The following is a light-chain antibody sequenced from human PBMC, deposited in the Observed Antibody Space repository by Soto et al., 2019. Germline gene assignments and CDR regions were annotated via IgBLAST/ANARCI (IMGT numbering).Light chain of an antibody. CDR1: SSNIGAGFD. CDR2: GNT. J-gene: IGLJ1*01. CDR3: QSSDNSLSRV. Sequence: QSVLPQPPSVSGAPGQTVTISCHGSSSNIGAGFDVHWYQQVPGTAPRLLIYGNTNRPSGVPDRFPGSKSGTSASLAITGLQAEDEADYYCQSSDNSLSRVFGTGTKVTVL. V-gene: IGLV1-40*01.